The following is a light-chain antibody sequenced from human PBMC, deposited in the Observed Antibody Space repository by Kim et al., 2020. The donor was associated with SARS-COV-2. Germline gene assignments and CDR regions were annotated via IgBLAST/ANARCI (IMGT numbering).Light chain of an antibody. Sequence: ATINCKSSQSILYSSNNQKYLTWYQQKPGQPPKLLIYWASTREYGVPDRFSGSGSGTDFTLTISSLQAEDVAVYYCQQYYTTPYTFGQGTKLEIK. CDR2: WAS. J-gene: IGKJ2*01. V-gene: IGKV4-1*01. CDR1: QSILYSSNNQKY. CDR3: QQYYTTPYT.